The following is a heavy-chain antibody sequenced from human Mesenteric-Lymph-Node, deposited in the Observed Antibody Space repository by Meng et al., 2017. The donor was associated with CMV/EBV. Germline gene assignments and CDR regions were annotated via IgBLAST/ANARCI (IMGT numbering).Heavy chain of an antibody. CDR1: GASIRSEDTY. D-gene: IGHD3-9*01. J-gene: IGHJ5*02. V-gene: IGHV4-31*03. Sequence: SETLSLTCTVSGASIRSEDTYWTWIRQQPGKGLELIGYMFYSGGTYYNASLESRVTISMDTSEKQFSLKLASVSAADTAVYYCARGLGARPWNWFDPWGQGTLVTVSS. CDR3: ARGLGARPWNWFDP. CDR2: MFYSGGT.